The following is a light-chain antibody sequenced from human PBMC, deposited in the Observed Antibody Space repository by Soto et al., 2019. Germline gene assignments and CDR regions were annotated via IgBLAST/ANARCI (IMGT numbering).Light chain of an antibody. CDR1: QDINNY. J-gene: IGKJ4*01. V-gene: IGKV1-17*03. Sequence: DIQMTQSPSAMSASVGDRVTITCRASQDINNYLVWFQQKPGTVPKRLIYAASSLQSGAPSRFSGSRSGTEFTLTISSLQPEDFATYYCLQHNSYPLTFGGGTKVDIK. CDR2: AAS. CDR3: LQHNSYPLT.